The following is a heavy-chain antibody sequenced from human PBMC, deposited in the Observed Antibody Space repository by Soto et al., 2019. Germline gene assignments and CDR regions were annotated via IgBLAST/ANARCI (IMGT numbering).Heavy chain of an antibody. D-gene: IGHD3-10*01. V-gene: IGHV4-34*01. CDR1: GGSFSGYY. J-gene: IGHJ4*02. CDR2: INHSGST. CDR3: ARGWGSYGSGSY. Sequence: SETLSLTCAVYGGSFSGYYWSWIRQPPGKGLEWIGEINHSGSTNYNPSLKSRVTISVDTSKNQFSLKLSSVTAADTAVYYCARGWGSYGSGSYWGQGTLVTAPQ.